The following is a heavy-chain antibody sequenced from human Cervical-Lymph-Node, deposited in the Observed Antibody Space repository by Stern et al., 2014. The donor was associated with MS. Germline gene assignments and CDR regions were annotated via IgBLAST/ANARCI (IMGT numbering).Heavy chain of an antibody. D-gene: IGHD4-17*01. J-gene: IGHJ4*02. CDR2: MDWDDDK. V-gene: IGHV2-70*01. CDR1: GFSLSTSGMC. CDR3: ARIHTVTSAFDY. Sequence: QVTLRESGPGLVKPTQTLTLTCTFSGFSLSTSGMCVSWIRQPPGKALGWLALMDWDDDKYYSTSLKTRLTISKDTSQNQVFLSMTNMAPVDTATYYCARIHTVTSAFDYWGQGTLVTVSS.